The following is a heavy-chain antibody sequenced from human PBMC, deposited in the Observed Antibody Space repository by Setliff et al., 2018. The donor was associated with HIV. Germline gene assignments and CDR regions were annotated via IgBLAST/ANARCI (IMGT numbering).Heavy chain of an antibody. CDR3: AKASRGEYYDNSGFFVTYFDY. CDR2: ITGSGGST. Sequence: GGSLRLSCKASGFSFRSYAMSWVRQAPGKGLEWVSGITGSGGSTYYADSVKGRSTISRDNSGDTLYLHINSLRAEDTAVYYCAKASRGEYYDNSGFFVTYFDYWGQ. V-gene: IGHV3-23*01. D-gene: IGHD3-22*01. J-gene: IGHJ4*02. CDR1: GFSFRSYA.